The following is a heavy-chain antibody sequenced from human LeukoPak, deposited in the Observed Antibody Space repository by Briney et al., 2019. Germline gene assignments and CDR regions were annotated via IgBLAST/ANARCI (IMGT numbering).Heavy chain of an antibody. Sequence: PGGSLRLSCAASGFTLSSYAMSWVRQAPGKGPEWVSHISGSGGSTYSGDSGKGRFTISRDNSQNTLYLQMNSLRAEATAIYYCAKVRTFFGSGIAFWGQGTLVTVSS. CDR3: AKVRTFFGSGIAF. D-gene: IGHD3-10*01. CDR1: GFTLSSYA. CDR2: ISGSGGST. J-gene: IGHJ4*02. V-gene: IGHV3-23*01.